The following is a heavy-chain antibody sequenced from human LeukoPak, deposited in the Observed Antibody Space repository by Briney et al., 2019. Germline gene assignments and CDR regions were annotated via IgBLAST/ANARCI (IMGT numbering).Heavy chain of an antibody. CDR2: IIPIFGTA. V-gene: IGHV1-69*13. CDR3: ARDLRSGYFPFDY. CDR1: GYTFTSYY. Sequence: ASVKVSCKASGYTFTSYYMHWVRQAPGQGLEWMGGIIPIFGTANYAQKFQGRVTMTADESTSTAYMELTSLRSEDTAVYYCARDLRSGYFPFDYWGQGTLVTVSS. D-gene: IGHD3-3*01. J-gene: IGHJ4*02.